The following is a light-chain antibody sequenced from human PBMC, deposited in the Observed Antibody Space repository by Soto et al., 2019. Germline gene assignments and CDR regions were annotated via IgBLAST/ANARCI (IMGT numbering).Light chain of an antibody. V-gene: IGLV2-8*01. J-gene: IGLJ2*01. CDR2: EVS. CDR1: SSDVGGYNY. Sequence: QSALTQPPSASGSPGQSVTISCTGTSSDVGGYNYVSWYQQHPGKAPKLIIYEVSKRPSGVPDRFSGSKSGNTASLTASGLQAEDEADYYCSSYAGSNKVVFGGGTKLTVL. CDR3: SSYAGSNKVV.